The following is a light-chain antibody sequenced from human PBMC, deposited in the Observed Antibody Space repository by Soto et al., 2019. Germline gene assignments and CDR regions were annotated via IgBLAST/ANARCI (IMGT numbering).Light chain of an antibody. CDR3: ATWDRSLSVYVL. Sequence: QSVLTQPPSVSAAPGQTVTISCSGSSSNVGSNYVSWYQQLPGTAPKLLIYDNNKRPSGIPDRFSGSKSGTSATLDITGLQTGDEADYYCATWDRSLSVYVLFGGGTKFTVL. V-gene: IGLV1-51*01. J-gene: IGLJ2*01. CDR1: SSNVGSNY. CDR2: DNN.